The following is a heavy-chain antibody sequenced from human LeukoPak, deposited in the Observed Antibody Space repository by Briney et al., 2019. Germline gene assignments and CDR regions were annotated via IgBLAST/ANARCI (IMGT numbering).Heavy chain of an antibody. Sequence: SETLFPTCTVSGGSISNYYWGWIRQPPGKGLEWIGYIYTSGSTNYNPSLESRVTISVDTSKNHFSLKLSSVTAADTAVYYCARTVVVTAIHFFDYWGQGTLVTVSS. D-gene: IGHD2-21*02. CDR3: ARTVVVTAIHFFDY. CDR2: IYTSGST. J-gene: IGHJ4*02. V-gene: IGHV4-4*09. CDR1: GGSISNYY.